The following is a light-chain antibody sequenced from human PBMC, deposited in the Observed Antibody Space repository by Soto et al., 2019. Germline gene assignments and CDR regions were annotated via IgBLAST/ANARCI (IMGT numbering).Light chain of an antibody. CDR3: SSYTSSSTYV. Sequence: QSVLTQPASVSGSPGQSIAIACTGTSSDVGAYDYVSWYQQHPGKAPKVMIYDVTTRPSGVSNRFSGSKSGNTASLTISGLQAEDEADYYCSSYTSSSTYVFGTGTKLTVL. V-gene: IGLV2-14*01. CDR1: SSDVGAYDY. J-gene: IGLJ1*01. CDR2: DVT.